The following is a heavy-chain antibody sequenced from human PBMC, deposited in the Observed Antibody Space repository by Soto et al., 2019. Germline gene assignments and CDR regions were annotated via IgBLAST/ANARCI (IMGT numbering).Heavy chain of an antibody. J-gene: IGHJ3*02. V-gene: IGHV1-69*01. D-gene: IGHD3-22*01. Sequence: QVHLVQSGAEVRKPGSSVKVSCKASGGTFVIYAFTWVRQAPGQGREWMGGLNPVFGTANNAQKFQGRVTITADVSTNTTYMELSSLRPEDTAVYYCARYYYDSSGYPHAFDIWGQGTLVTVSS. CDR2: LNPVFGTA. CDR1: GGTFVIYA. CDR3: ARYYYDSSGYPHAFDI.